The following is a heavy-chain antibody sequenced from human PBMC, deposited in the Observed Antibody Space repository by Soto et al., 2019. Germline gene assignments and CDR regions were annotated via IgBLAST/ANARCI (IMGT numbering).Heavy chain of an antibody. CDR2: ISAYTDDP. J-gene: IGHJ5*02. CDR1: GNTFTNFG. D-gene: IGHD2-2*01. CDR3: ARVIPGAEAWFDP. V-gene: IGHV1-18*01. Sequence: ASVEVPCKASGNTFTNFGVTWVRQAPGQGLEWMGWISAYTDDPNYAQKFQGRVTMTIDTSTSTAYLDLRSLTSDDTAVYYCARVIPGAEAWFDPWGQGTLVTVSS.